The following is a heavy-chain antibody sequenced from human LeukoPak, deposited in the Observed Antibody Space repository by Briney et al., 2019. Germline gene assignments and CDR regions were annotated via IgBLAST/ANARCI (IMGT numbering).Heavy chain of an antibody. J-gene: IGHJ1*01. D-gene: IGHD3-22*01. CDR3: ATEKGRNYNDSSGSFQH. Sequence: ASVKVSCKVSGYTLTELSMHWVRQAPGKGLEWMGGFDPEDGETIYAQKFQGRVTMTEDTSTDTAYMELSSLRSEDTAVYYCATEKGRNYNDSSGSFQHWGQGTLVTVSS. CDR2: FDPEDGET. V-gene: IGHV1-24*01. CDR1: GYTLTELS.